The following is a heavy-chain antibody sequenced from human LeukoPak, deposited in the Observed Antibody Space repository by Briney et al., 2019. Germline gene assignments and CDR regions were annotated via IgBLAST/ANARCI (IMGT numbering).Heavy chain of an antibody. CDR3: ATEYSDYDFSLT. CDR1: GGSFSSGSYY. CDR2: IYASGNT. V-gene: IGHV4-61*02. Sequence: SQTLSLTCTVSGGSFSSGSYYWSWIRQPAGTALEWIGRIYASGNTRYNPSLKSRVTISVDMSKNQYSLTLRSVTAADTAVYYCATEYSDYDFSLTWGGGTLVTVSS. J-gene: IGHJ5*02. D-gene: IGHD5-12*01.